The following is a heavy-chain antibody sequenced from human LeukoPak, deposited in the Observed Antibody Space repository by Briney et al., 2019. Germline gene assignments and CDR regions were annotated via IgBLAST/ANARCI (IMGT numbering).Heavy chain of an antibody. CDR1: GGSFSGYH. D-gene: IGHD2-15*01. CDR2: INHIGST. CDR3: ARVRCSGGSCPYYYYYYYMDV. Sequence: SETLSLTCAVYGGSFSGYHWSWIRQPPGRGLEWIGEINHIGSTNYNPSLKSRVTISVDTSKNQFSLKLSSVTAADTAVYYCARVRCSGGSCPYYYYYYYMDVWGKGTTVTVSS. V-gene: IGHV4-34*01. J-gene: IGHJ6*03.